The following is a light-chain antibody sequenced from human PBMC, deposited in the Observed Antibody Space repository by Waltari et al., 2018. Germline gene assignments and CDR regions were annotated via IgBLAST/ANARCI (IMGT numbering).Light chain of an antibody. V-gene: IGLV2-8*01. CDR3: SSYARGNAVV. CDR2: EVT. Sequence: QSALTQPPSASGSPGQSVTISCTGPSSDVGGYEYVSWYQHHPGKAPKLIVYEVTQRPSGVPDRFSGSKSGNTASLTVSGLQAEDEAEYYCSSYARGNAVVFGGGTRLTVL. CDR1: SSDVGGYEY. J-gene: IGLJ2*01.